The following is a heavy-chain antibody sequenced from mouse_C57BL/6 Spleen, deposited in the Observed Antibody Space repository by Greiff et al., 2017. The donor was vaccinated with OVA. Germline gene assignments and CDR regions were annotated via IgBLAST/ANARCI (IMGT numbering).Heavy chain of an antibody. Sequence: EVMLVESEGGLVQPGSSMKLSCTASGFTFSDYYMAWVRQVPEKGLEWVANINYDGSSTYYLDSLKSRFIISRDNAKNILYLQMSSLKSEDTATYYCARDPLYYGNPYWYFDVWGTGTTVTVSS. CDR3: ARDPLYYGNPYWYFDV. CDR1: GFTFSDYY. V-gene: IGHV5-16*01. J-gene: IGHJ1*03. D-gene: IGHD2-1*01. CDR2: INYDGSST.